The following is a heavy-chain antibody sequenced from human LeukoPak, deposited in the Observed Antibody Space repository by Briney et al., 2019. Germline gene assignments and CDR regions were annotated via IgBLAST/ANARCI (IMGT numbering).Heavy chain of an antibody. V-gene: IGHV1-8*01. CDR3: ARDEVEGMVRGVIGWDY. CDR2: MNPNSGNT. J-gene: IGHJ4*02. Sequence: GASVKVSCKASGYTFTSYDINWVRQATGQGLEWMGWMNPNSGNTGYAQKFQGRVTMTTDTSTSTAYMELRSLRSDDTAVYYCARDEVEGMVRGVIGWDYWGQGTLVTVSS. CDR1: GYTFTSYD. D-gene: IGHD3-10*01.